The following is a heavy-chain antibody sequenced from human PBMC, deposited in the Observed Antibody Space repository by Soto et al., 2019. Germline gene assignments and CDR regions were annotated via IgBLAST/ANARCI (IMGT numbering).Heavy chain of an antibody. V-gene: IGHV3-7*03. CDR3: ARIACGGNCYSRFWYFDI. D-gene: IGHD2-21*02. J-gene: IGHJ2*01. CDR2: IRQDGGDK. Sequence: EVQLVESGGGLVQPGGSLRLSCVASGFTFSNYWMGWVRQAPGKGLEWVANIRQDGGDKRDLDSVKGRFTMSRDNAQNSLYLQMTSLRAEVTAVYYCARIACGGNCYSRFWYFDIWGRGTLVTVSS. CDR1: GFTFSNYW.